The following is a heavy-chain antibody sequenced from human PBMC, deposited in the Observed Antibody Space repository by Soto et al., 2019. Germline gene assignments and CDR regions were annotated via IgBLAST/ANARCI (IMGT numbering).Heavy chain of an antibody. CDR1: GFTFSIYG. Sequence: QVQLVESGGGVVQPGKSLRLSCAASGFTFSIYGMHWVRQAPGKGLEWVAVISYDGSNKYYADSVKGRFTISRDNSKNTLYLQMNSLSAEDTAVYYCANTPDTYGSGTYYYYYNYMDVWGKGTTVTVSS. CDR2: ISYDGSNK. CDR3: ANTPDTYGSGTYYYYYNYMDV. D-gene: IGHD3-10*01. J-gene: IGHJ6*03. V-gene: IGHV3-30*18.